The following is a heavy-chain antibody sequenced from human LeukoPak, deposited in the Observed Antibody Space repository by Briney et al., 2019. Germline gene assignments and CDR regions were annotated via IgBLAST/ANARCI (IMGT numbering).Heavy chain of an antibody. CDR3: ARFQYYYDSSGYYPFDY. V-gene: IGHV3-7*01. J-gene: IGHJ4*02. CDR1: GFTFSSYW. D-gene: IGHD3-22*01. Sequence: GGSLRLSCAASGFTFSSYWMSWVRQAPGKGLEWVANIKQDGSEKYYVDSVKGRFTISRDNAKNSLYLQMNSLRAEDTAVYYCARFQYYYDSSGYYPFDYWGQGTLVTVSS. CDR2: IKQDGSEK.